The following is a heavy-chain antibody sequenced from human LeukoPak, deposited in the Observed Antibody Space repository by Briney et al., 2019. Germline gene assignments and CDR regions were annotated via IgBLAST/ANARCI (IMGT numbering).Heavy chain of an antibody. CDR2: INQDGGTT. CDR3: TKDRQGPNQYHMDV. CDR1: GFTFSSLW. V-gene: IGHV3-7*01. J-gene: IGHJ6*03. Sequence: GGSLRLSCAASGFTFSSLWMSWVRQAPGRGPEWVAKINQDGGTTYYVASVKGRCTISRDNAKNSLSLQMSSLRAEDTAVYYCTKDRQGPNQYHMDVWGKGPTVTVSS.